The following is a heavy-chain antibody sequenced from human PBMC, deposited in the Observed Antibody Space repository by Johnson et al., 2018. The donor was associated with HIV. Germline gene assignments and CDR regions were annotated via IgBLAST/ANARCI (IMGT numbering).Heavy chain of an antibody. V-gene: IGHV3-11*01. CDR3: ARGAYSSSWHASDASDI. J-gene: IGHJ3*02. CDR2: ISSSGSTI. D-gene: IGHD6-13*01. CDR1: GFTFSDYY. Sequence: QVQLVESGGGVVQPGRSLRLSCAASGFTFSDYYMTWIRQAPGKGLEWVSYISSSGSTIYYADSVKGRFTISRDNAKNSLYLQMYSLRAEDTAVYYCARGAYSSSWHASDASDIWGQGTMVTVSS.